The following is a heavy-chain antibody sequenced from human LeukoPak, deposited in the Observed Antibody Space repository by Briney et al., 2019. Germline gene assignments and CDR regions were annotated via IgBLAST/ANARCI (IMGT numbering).Heavy chain of an antibody. CDR2: IYYSGST. CDR3: ARHFMDCSSTSCYTSYYYMDV. V-gene: IGHV4-39*01. Sequence: SETLSLTCTVSGGSISSSSYYWGWIRQPPGKGLEWIGSIYYSGSTYYNPSLKSRVTISVDTSKSQFSPKLSSVTAADTAVYYCARHFMDCSSTSCYTSYYYMDVWGKGTTVTVSS. D-gene: IGHD2-2*02. J-gene: IGHJ6*03. CDR1: GGSISSSSYY.